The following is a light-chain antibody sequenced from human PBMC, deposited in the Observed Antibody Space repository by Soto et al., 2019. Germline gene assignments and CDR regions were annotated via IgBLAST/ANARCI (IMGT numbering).Light chain of an antibody. J-gene: IGKJ4*02. V-gene: IGKV3-20*01. CDR3: QQYGSSPLT. CDR1: QSVSSSY. CDR2: GAS. Sequence: EIVLTQSPGTLSLSPGERATLSCRASQSVSSSYLAWYQQKPGQAPRLLIYGASSRATGIPDRFSGSGSGTDFTLTISRLEPDDCAVYYCQQYGSSPLTFGGGTKVEIK.